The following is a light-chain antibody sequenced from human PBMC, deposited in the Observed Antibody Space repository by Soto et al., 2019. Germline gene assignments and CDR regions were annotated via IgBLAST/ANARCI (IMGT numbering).Light chain of an antibody. CDR2: RNN. CDR3: AAWDDSLWV. Sequence: QSVLTQPPSASGTPGQRVTISCSGSSSSVGSNYVYWYQQLPGTAPKLLIYRNNQRPSGVPDRFSGSKSGTSASLAISGLRSEDEADYYCAAWDDSLWVFGGGTKVTVL. CDR1: SSSVGSNY. V-gene: IGLV1-47*01. J-gene: IGLJ3*02.